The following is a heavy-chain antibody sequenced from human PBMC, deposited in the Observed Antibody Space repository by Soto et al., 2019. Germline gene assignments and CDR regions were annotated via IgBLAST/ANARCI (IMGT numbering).Heavy chain of an antibody. CDR3: AKMEYVSNGMDV. V-gene: IGHV3-23*01. D-gene: IGHD1-1*01. Sequence: GSLRLSCAASGFTFSTYAMSWVRQAPGKGLEWVSGISGSGRETYYADSVKGRFTVSRDNSKNTLYVQMNSLRAEDTAVYYCAKMEYVSNGMDVWGQGTTVTVSS. CDR2: ISGSGRET. J-gene: IGHJ6*02. CDR1: GFTFSTYA.